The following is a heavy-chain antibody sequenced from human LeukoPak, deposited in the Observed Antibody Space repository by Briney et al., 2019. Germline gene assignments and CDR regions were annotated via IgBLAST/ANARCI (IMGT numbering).Heavy chain of an antibody. CDR3: ARDSRYDPGWFAP. CDR2: IYHSGST. V-gene: IGHV4-38-2*02. Sequence: SETLSLTCAVSGYSISNGYYWGWIRQPPGKGLEWIGSIYHSGSTYYNPSLRSRVTISVDPSKNQFSLKLRPVTAADTAVYYCARDSRYDPGWFAPWGQGTLVTVSS. D-gene: IGHD5-12*01. CDR1: GYSISNGYY. J-gene: IGHJ5*02.